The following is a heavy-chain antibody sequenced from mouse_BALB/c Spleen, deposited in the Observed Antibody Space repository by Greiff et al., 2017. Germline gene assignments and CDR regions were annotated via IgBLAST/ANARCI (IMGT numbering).Heavy chain of an antibody. CDR2: IRNKANGYTT. J-gene: IGHJ1*01. V-gene: IGHV7-3*02. Sequence: VQLQQSGGGLVQPGGSLRLSCATSGFTFTDYYMSWVRQPPGKALEWLGFIRNKANGYTTEYSASVKGRFTISRDNSQSILYLQMNTLRAEDSATYYCARDLDYYGSSYGYFDVWGAGTTVTVSS. CDR3: ARDLDYYGSSYGYFDV. D-gene: IGHD1-1*01. CDR1: GFTFTDYY.